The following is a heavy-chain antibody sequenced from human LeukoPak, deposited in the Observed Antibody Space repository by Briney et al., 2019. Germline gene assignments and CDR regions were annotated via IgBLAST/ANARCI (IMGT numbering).Heavy chain of an antibody. CDR3: AREQTAGIAVADNWFDP. CDR1: GGSFSGYY. CDR2: IYYSGST. J-gene: IGHJ5*02. D-gene: IGHD6-19*01. Sequence: KASETLSLTCAAYGGSFSGYYWGWIRQPPGKGLEWIGSIYYSGSTYYNPSLKSRVTISVDTSKNQFSLKLSSVTAADTAVYYCAREQTAGIAVADNWFDPWGQGTLVTVSS. V-gene: IGHV4-34*01.